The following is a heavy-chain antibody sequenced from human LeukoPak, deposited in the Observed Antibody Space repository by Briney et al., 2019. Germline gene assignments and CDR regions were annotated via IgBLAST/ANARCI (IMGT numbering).Heavy chain of an antibody. J-gene: IGHJ6*02. D-gene: IGHD5-24*01. Sequence: SQTLSLTCTVSGGSISSGGYYWSWIRQHPGKGLEWIGYIYYSGSTYYNPSLKSRVTISVDTSKNQFSLKLSSVTAADTAVYYCARHRRDGYNFSRVVCYYGMDVWGQGTTVTVSS. V-gene: IGHV4-31*03. CDR2: IYYSGST. CDR3: ARHRRDGYNFSRVVCYYGMDV. CDR1: GGSISSGGYY.